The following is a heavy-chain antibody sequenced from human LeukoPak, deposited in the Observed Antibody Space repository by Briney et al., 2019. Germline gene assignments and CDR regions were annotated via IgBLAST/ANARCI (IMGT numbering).Heavy chain of an antibody. CDR1: GGSFSDYY. J-gene: IGHJ5*02. V-gene: IGHV4-59*01. CDR2: IYYSGST. D-gene: IGHD3-10*01. Sequence: PSETLSLTCAVYGGSFSDYYWSWIRQPPGKGLEWIGYIYYSGSTNYNPSLKSRVTISVDTSKNQFSLKLSSVTAADTAVYYCARGEESYYASGRWFDPWGQGTLVTVSS. CDR3: ARGEESYYASGRWFDP.